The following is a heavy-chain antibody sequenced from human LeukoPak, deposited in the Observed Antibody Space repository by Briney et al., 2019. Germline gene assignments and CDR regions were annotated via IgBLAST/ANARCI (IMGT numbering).Heavy chain of an antibody. Sequence: VAAVNVSCKASRYTFTSYGISWVRQAPGRGLEWMGWISAYNGNTNYAQKLQGRVTITTDTSTSTAYMELRSLRSDDTAVYYCATDVVGATSAGAFDIWGQGTMVTVSS. CDR2: ISAYNGNT. CDR1: RYTFTSYG. J-gene: IGHJ3*02. D-gene: IGHD1-26*01. CDR3: ATDVVGATSAGAFDI. V-gene: IGHV1-18*01.